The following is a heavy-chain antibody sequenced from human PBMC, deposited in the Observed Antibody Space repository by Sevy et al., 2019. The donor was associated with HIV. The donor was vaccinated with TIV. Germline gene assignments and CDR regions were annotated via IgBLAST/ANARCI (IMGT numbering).Heavy chain of an antibody. Sequence: GGSLRLSCAASRFTFSNYGMHWVRQAPGKGLVWVSRINSDGSSTTYADSVKGRFTISRDNAKNTLYLQMNSLRAEDTAVYYRAGSYYGMDVWGQGTTVTVSS. CDR2: INSDGSST. CDR1: RFTFSNYG. V-gene: IGHV3-74*01. D-gene: IGHD6-25*01. CDR3: AGSYYGMDV. J-gene: IGHJ6*02.